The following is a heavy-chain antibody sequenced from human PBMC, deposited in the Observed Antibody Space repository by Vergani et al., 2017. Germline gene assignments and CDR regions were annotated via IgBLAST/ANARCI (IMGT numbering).Heavy chain of an antibody. CDR1: GFTFSSYG. D-gene: IGHD3-22*01. CDR2: ISYDGSNK. J-gene: IGHJ4*02. CDR3: AKDPRHYESSGYSDY. Sequence: QVQLVESGGGVVQPGRSLRLSCAASGFTFSSYGMHWVRQAPGKGLEWVAVISYDGSNKYYADSVKGRFTISRDNSKNTLYLQMNSLRAEDTAVYYCAKDPRHYESSGYSDYWGQGTLVTVSS. V-gene: IGHV3-30*18.